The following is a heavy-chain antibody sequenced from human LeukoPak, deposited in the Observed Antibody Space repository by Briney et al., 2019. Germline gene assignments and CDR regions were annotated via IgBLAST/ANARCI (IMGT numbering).Heavy chain of an antibody. V-gene: IGHV3-33*01. D-gene: IGHD3-9*01. Sequence: GRSLRLSCAASGFTFSSYGMHWVRRAPGKGLEWVAVIWYDGSNKYYADSVKGRFTISRDNSKNTLYLQMNSLRAEDTAVYYCARAPLRYFDWLLVYWGQGTLVTVSS. CDR3: ARAPLRYFDWLLVY. J-gene: IGHJ4*02. CDR1: GFTFSSYG. CDR2: IWYDGSNK.